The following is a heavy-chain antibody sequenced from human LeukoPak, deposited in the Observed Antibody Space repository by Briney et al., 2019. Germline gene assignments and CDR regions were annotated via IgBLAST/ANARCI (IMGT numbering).Heavy chain of an antibody. CDR1: GFTFSVAA. J-gene: IGHJ4*02. V-gene: IGHV3-23*01. Sequence: GGSLRLSCAASGFTFSVAAMSWVRQAPGKGLEWVSDISGSGGSTFYADSVKGRFTISRDNSKNTLYLQMNSLRAEDTAVYYCAKDHEDIVVVPAANFDYWGQGTLVTVSS. D-gene: IGHD2-2*01. CDR2: ISGSGGST. CDR3: AKDHEDIVVVPAANFDY.